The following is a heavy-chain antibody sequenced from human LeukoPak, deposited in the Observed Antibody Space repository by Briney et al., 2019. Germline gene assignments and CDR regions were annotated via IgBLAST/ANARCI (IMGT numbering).Heavy chain of an antibody. Sequence: GESLKISCKGSGYSFISYWIGWVRQMPGKGLEWMGIIYPGDSDTRSSPSFQGQVTISADKSISTAYLQWSSLKASDTAMYFCARRAFASGDYFDYWGQGTLVTVSS. J-gene: IGHJ4*02. CDR3: ARRAFASGDYFDY. CDR2: IYPGDSDT. D-gene: IGHD3-10*01. V-gene: IGHV5-51*01. CDR1: GYSFISYW.